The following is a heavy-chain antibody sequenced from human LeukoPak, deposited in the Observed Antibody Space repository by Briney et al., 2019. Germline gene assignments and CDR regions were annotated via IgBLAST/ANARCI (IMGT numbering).Heavy chain of an antibody. CDR2: IKEDGTDK. J-gene: IGHJ5*02. Sequence: PGGSLRLSCVASGFTFSSSWMTWVRQAPGKGLEWVANIKEDGTDKYFAESVKGRFTMSRDNAKNALYLQMNSLRVKDTAVYYCGALYGGFDPWGQGTLVIVSS. CDR3: GALYGGFDP. D-gene: IGHD4-17*01. CDR1: GFTFSSSW. V-gene: IGHV3-7*01.